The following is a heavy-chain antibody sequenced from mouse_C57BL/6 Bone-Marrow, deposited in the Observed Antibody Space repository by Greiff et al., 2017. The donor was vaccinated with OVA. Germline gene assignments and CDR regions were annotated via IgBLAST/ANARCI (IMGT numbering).Heavy chain of an antibody. CDR2: IRSKSNNYAT. CDR3: VWHSKRNAMDD. Sequence: EVKLVESGGGLVQPKGSLKLSCAASGFSFNTYAMNWVRQAPGKGLEWVARIRSKSNNYATYYADSVKDRFTISRDDSESMLYLQMNNLKTEDTAMYYCVWHSKRNAMDDWGQGTSVTVSS. J-gene: IGHJ4*01. D-gene: IGHD2-5*01. CDR1: GFSFNTYA. V-gene: IGHV10-1*01.